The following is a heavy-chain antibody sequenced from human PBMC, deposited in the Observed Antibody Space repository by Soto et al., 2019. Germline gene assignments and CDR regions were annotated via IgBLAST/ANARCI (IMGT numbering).Heavy chain of an antibody. D-gene: IGHD1-1*01. CDR3: AKDPDRDXYNPDAFDI. V-gene: IGHV3-23*01. Sequence: GGSLRLSCAASGFTFSSYAMGWVRQAPGKGLEWVSAISRLGGSTYHADSVKGRFTISRDNSKNTLYLQMNSLRAEDTAVYYCAKDPDRDXYNPDAFDIWGQGTMVTVSS. CDR1: GFTFSSYA. J-gene: IGHJ3*02. CDR2: ISRLGGST.